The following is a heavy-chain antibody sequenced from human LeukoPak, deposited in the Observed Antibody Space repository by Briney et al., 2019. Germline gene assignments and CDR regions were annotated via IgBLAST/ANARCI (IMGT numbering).Heavy chain of an antibody. D-gene: IGHD2/OR15-2a*01. CDR2: INNVASHI. J-gene: IGHJ4*02. CDR1: GFSISSSA. CDR3: TRDATYYLRYGYFDY. V-gene: IGHV3-21*01. Sequence: GGSLRLSCAASGFSISSSAMNWVRQAPGKGLEWVSSINNVASHIYYAGSVRGRFTISRNNAKNSVYLQMNSLRAEDTAVYYCTRDATYYLRYGYFDYWGQGTLVTVSS.